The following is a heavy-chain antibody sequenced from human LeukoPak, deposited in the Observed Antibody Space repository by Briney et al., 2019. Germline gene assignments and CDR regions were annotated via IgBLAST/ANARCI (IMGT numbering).Heavy chain of an antibody. J-gene: IGHJ4*02. CDR1: GFTFSSYG. CDR3: ARAGYYRFDY. V-gene: IGHV3-74*01. D-gene: IGHD3-10*01. CDR2: MNSDGSIT. Sequence: GGSLRLSCAASGFTFSSYGMHWVRQVPGKGLEWVSRMNSDGSITNYADSVKGRFTISRDNAKNTLYLQMNSLRAEDTAVYYCARAGYYRFDYWGQGSLVTVSS.